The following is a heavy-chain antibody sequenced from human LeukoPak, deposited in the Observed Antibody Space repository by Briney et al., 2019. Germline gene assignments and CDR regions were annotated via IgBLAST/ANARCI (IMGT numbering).Heavy chain of an antibody. Sequence: PSETLSLTCAVSGSSISNYYCSWIRQPPGKGLEWLGYIHYSGYTNYNPSLKSRVTISVDTSKNQFSLNLSSVTAADTAVYYCARHWGSDWYFDLWGRGTLVTVSS. D-gene: IGHD7-27*01. J-gene: IGHJ2*01. V-gene: IGHV4-59*01. CDR2: IHYSGYT. CDR3: ARHWGSDWYFDL. CDR1: GSSISNYY.